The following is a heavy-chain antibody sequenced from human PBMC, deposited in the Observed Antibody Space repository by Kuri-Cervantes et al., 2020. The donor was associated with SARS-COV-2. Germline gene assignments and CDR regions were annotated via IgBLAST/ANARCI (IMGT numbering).Heavy chain of an antibody. Sequence: GESLKISCAASGFTFSTYAMHWVRQAPGKGLEWVAVISYDGSNKFSADSVKGRFTISRDNSKNTLYLQMNSLRAEDTAVYYCARELLPSYSMDVWGQGTTVTVSS. V-gene: IGHV3-30-3*01. CDR2: ISYDGSNK. D-gene: IGHD2-15*01. CDR1: GFTFSTYA. CDR3: ARELLPSYSMDV. J-gene: IGHJ6*02.